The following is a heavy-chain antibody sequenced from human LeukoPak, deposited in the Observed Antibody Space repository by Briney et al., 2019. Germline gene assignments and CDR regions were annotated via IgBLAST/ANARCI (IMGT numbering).Heavy chain of an antibody. V-gene: IGHV3-7*01. CDR3: ARVFRGSSWQPYPDAFDI. Sequence: AGGSLRLSCAASGFTISSYWMSWVRQAPGKGLECMAKIKEDGSEKYYVDSVQGRFTISRDNAKNSLYLQMNSLRAEDTAVYYCARVFRGSSWQPYPDAFDIWGQGTMVTVSS. J-gene: IGHJ3*02. CDR2: IKEDGSEK. CDR1: GFTISSYW. D-gene: IGHD6-13*01.